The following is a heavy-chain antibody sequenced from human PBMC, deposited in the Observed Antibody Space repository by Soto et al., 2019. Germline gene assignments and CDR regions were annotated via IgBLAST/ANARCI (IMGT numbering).Heavy chain of an antibody. CDR2: IKGDGSEK. Sequence: EVHLVESGGGLVQPGGSLTLSCAASGVTFSISWMNWVRQAPGKWLEWVANIKGDGSEKYYVDSVKGRFTISRDNAKNSLYLQMNSLRAEDTAGYYCAAGFPPDFWGQGTLVTVSS. D-gene: IGHD2-21*01. J-gene: IGHJ4*02. V-gene: IGHV3-7*01. CDR1: GVTFSISW. CDR3: AAGFPPDF.